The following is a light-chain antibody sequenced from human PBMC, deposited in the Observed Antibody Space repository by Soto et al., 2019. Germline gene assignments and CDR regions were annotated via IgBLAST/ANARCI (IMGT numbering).Light chain of an antibody. Sequence: DIQMTQSPSSLSASVGDRVTITCRASESIARHLNWYQQKSGKAPKLLIYAALSLQNGVPSRFRGGGSGTDFTLTISNLQPEDFATYYCQQSYSTLSITFGQGTRLEIK. CDR1: ESIARH. V-gene: IGKV1-39*01. CDR3: QQSYSTLSIT. CDR2: AAL. J-gene: IGKJ5*01.